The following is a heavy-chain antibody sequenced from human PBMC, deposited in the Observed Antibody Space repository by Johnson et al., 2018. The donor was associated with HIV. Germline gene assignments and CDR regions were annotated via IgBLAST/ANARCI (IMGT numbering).Heavy chain of an antibody. V-gene: IGHV3-11*04. J-gene: IGHJ3*02. CDR3: AKDRNYDILSI. CDR1: GFTFSDYY. CDR2: ISSSGTTI. D-gene: IGHD3-9*01. Sequence: QVQLVESGGGLVQPGGSLRLSCAASGFTFSDYYMSWIRQAPGKGLEWVSCISSSGTTIYYADSMKGRFTISRDNAKNSLYLHMNSLRAEDTAVYYCAKDRNYDILSIWGQGTVVTVSS.